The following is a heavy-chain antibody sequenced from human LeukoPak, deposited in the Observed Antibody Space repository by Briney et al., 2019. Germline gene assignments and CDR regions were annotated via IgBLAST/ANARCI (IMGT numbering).Heavy chain of an antibody. V-gene: IGHV4-39*01. D-gene: IGHD3-22*01. CDR2: IHYSGST. CDR3: ARHALVRRGYYLDYFDY. CDR1: GGSISSGSYY. J-gene: IGHJ4*02. Sequence: PSETLSLTCTVSGGSISSGSYYWGWIRPPPGKGLESLGSIHYSGSTSNTPSLKSPITISVDTPKQFSLKLSSLPAAHLAVYYCARHALVRRGYYLDYFDYWGQGNLVSVFS.